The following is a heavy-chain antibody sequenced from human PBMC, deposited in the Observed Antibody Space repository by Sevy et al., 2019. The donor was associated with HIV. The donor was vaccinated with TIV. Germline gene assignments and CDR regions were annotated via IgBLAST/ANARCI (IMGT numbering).Heavy chain of an antibody. D-gene: IGHD3-22*01. CDR2: ISSSGSTI. CDR3: ARDRFYDNSGYRRRHYMDD. V-gene: IGHV3-48*01. Sequence: GGSLRLSCAASGFTFSNFNINWVRQAPGKGLEWVSYISSSGSTIYYADSVKGRFSISRDNAKNSLFLQMNSLRAEDTAVYFCARDRFYDNSGYRRRHYMDDWGKGTTVTVSS. J-gene: IGHJ6*03. CDR1: GFTFSNFN.